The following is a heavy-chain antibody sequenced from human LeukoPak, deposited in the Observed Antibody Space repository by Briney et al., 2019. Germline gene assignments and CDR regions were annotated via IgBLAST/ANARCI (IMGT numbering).Heavy chain of an antibody. CDR2: IYYSGST. D-gene: IGHD3-10*01. CDR1: GGSISSGGYY. J-gene: IGHJ3*02. CDR3: ARPYYYGSGSYAFDI. V-gene: IGHV4-31*03. Sequence: SQTLSLTCTVSGGSISSGGYYWSWIRQHPGKGLEWIGYIYYSGSTYYNPSLKSRVTISVDTSKNQFSLKLSSVTAADTAVYYCARPYYYGSGSYAFDIWGQGTMVTVSS.